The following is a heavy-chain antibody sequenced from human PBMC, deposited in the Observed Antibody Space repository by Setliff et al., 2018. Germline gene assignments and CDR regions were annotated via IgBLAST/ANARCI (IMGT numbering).Heavy chain of an antibody. CDR1: GGSISSPNW. D-gene: IGHD3-3*01. CDR2: IYHSGTN. CDR3: ARLSGFLYMDV. J-gene: IGHJ6*03. Sequence: SETLSLTCAVSGGSISSPNWWNWVRQPPGKGLEWRGAIYHSGTNNYNPSLKSPVTMSVDKYRNQFSLKLNSVTASDTDMYYCARLSGFLYMDVWGKGTPVTVSS. V-gene: IGHV4-4*02.